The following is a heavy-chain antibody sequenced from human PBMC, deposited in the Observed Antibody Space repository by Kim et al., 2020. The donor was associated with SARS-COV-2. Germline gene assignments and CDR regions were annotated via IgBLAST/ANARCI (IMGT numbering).Heavy chain of an antibody. CDR1: GGSVSSGSYY. CDR2: IYYSGST. J-gene: IGHJ4*02. CDR3: ARYSLCGSCYYFDY. V-gene: IGHV4-61*01. D-gene: IGHD2-2*01. Sequence: SETLSLTCTVSGGSVSSGSYYWSWIRQPPGKGLEWIGYIYYSGSTNYNPSLKSRVTISVDTSKNQFSLKLSSVTAADTAVYYCARYSLCGSCYYFDYWGQGTLVTVSS.